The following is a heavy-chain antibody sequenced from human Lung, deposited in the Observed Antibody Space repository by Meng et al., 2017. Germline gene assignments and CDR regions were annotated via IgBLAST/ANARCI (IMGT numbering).Heavy chain of an antibody. J-gene: IGHJ5*02. CDR3: ARSMYYHDSSGYGRGFDP. CDR2: INTNTGNP. D-gene: IGHD3-22*01. V-gene: IGHV7-4-1*02. Sequence: QVQLVQSGSELKKPGASVKVSCKASGYTFTSYAMNWVRQAPGKGLEWMGWINTNTGNPTYAQGFTGRFVFSLDTSVTTAYLQISSLKAEDTALYYCARSMYYHDSSGYGRGFDPWGQGTLVTVSS. CDR1: GYTFTSYA.